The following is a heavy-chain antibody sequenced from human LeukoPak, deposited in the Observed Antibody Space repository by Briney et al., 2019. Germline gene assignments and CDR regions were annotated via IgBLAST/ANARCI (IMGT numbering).Heavy chain of an antibody. D-gene: IGHD3-10*01. J-gene: IGHJ4*02. V-gene: IGHV1-2*02. CDR1: GYTFTGYF. Sequence: EASVKVSCKASGYTFTGYFIHWVRQAPGQGLEWMGWINPNSGGTNYAQKFQGRVTMTRDTSISTAYMELSRLRSDDTAVYYCAREPPEVRGVITFFDYWGQGTLVTVSS. CDR3: AREPPEVRGVITFFDY. CDR2: INPNSGGT.